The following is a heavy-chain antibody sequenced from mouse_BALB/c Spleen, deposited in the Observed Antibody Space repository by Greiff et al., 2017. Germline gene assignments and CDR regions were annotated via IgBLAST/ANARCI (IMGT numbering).Heavy chain of an antibody. CDR2: INPSNGGT. D-gene: IGHD1-1*01. J-gene: IGHJ2*01. Sequence: QVQLQQSGAELVKPGASVKLSCKASGYTFTSYYMYWVKQTPGQGLEWIGEINPSNGGTNFNEKFKSKATLTVDKSSSTAYMQLSSLTSEDSAVYYCTRGTTVRGFDYWGQGTTLTVSS. CDR1: GYTFTSYY. V-gene: IGHV1S81*02. CDR3: TRGTTVRGFDY.